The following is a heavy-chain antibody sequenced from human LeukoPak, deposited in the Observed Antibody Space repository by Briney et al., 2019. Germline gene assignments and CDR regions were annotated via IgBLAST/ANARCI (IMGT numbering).Heavy chain of an antibody. Sequence: GRSLRLSCAASGFTFGSYGMHWVRQAPGKGLEWVAVIWYDGSNKYYADSVKGRFTISRDNSKNTLYLQMASLRAEDTAVYYCAKFPDCSSTSCYEYFQHWGQGTLVTVSS. CDR2: IWYDGSNK. J-gene: IGHJ1*01. V-gene: IGHV3-33*06. CDR1: GFTFGSYG. D-gene: IGHD2-2*01. CDR3: AKFPDCSSTSCYEYFQH.